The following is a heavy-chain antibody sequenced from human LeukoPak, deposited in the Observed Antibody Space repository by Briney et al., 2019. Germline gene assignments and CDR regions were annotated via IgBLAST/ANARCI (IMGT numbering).Heavy chain of an antibody. CDR2: IIPILGIA. D-gene: IGHD2-15*01. J-gene: IGHJ3*02. CDR1: GGTFSSYA. Sequence: ASVKVSCKASGGTFSSYAISWVRQAPGQGLEWMGRIIPILGIANYAQKFQGRVTITADKSTSTAYMELSSLRSEDTAVYYCARDVVYRGAFDIWGQGTMVTVSS. V-gene: IGHV1-69*04. CDR3: ARDVVYRGAFDI.